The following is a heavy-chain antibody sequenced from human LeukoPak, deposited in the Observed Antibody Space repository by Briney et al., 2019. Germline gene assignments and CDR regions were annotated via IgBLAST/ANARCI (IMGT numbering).Heavy chain of an antibody. J-gene: IGHJ4*02. V-gene: IGHV1-46*01. CDR2: INPSGGST. CDR1: GYTFTSYY. Sequence: GASVKVSCKASGYTFTSYYMHWVRQAPGQGLEWMGIINPSGGSTSYAQKFQGRVTMTRDTSTSTVYMELSSLRSEGAAVYYCARGVDYYDSSGLLDYWGQGTLVTVSS. CDR3: ARGVDYYDSSGLLDY. D-gene: IGHD3-22*01.